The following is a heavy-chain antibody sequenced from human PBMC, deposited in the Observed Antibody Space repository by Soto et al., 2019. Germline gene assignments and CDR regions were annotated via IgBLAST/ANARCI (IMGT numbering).Heavy chain of an antibody. Sequence: QVHLQESGPGLVKPSQTLSLTCTVSGGSISSGDYFWSWIRQPPGKGLEWIAYIYSSGGPNYNPSHPSRATISLDTSQNQVARELTSVTAADAAVYFCAREVGQTSSSDAFDIWGQGTMVTVSS. CDR2: IYSSGGP. J-gene: IGHJ3*02. V-gene: IGHV4-30-4*01. CDR1: GGSISSGDYF. D-gene: IGHD6-6*01. CDR3: AREVGQTSSSDAFDI.